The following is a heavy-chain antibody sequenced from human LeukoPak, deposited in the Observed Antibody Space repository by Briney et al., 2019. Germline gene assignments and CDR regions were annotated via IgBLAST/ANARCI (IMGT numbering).Heavy chain of an antibody. CDR1: GYSFSSYW. CDR2: IYSGDSDT. J-gene: IGHJ4*02. Sequence: GESLKISCKCSGYSFSSYWIGWVRQMPGKGLEWMGIIYSGDSDTRYSPSFQGQVTISVDKSINTAYLQWSSLKASDTAMYYCARHGKYSAGYRYFDYWGQGTRVTVSS. CDR3: ARHGKYSAGYRYFDY. D-gene: IGHD3-16*02. V-gene: IGHV5-51*01.